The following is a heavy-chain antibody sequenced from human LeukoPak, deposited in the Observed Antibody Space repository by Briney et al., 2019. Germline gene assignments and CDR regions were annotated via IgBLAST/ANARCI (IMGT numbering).Heavy chain of an antibody. J-gene: IGHJ4*02. CDR1: GFTLSDHH. D-gene: IGHD3-22*01. Sequence: GGSLRLSCTVSGFTLSDHHMDWVRQAPGKGLEWVASINHNGNVNCYVDSVKGRFTISRDNAKNSLYLQMSNLRAEDTAVYFCATPLDYYDSSGYHQGGGWGQGTLVTVSS. CDR3: ATPLDYYDSSGYHQGGG. CDR2: INHNGNVN. V-gene: IGHV3-7*03.